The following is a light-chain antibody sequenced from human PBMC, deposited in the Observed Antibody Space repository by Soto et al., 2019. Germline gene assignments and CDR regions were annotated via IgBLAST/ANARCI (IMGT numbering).Light chain of an antibody. Sequence: DIQMTQSPSTLSASVGDRVTITCRASQSISSWLAWYQQKPGKAPKLLIYKAPSLEIGVPSRFSGSGSGTEFTLTISSLQPDDFATYYCQQYNSYSRTFGQGTKVEIK. CDR2: KAP. CDR1: QSISSW. J-gene: IGKJ1*01. V-gene: IGKV1-5*03. CDR3: QQYNSYSRT.